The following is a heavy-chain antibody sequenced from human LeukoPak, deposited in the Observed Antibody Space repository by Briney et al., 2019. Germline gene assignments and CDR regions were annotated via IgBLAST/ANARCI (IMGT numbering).Heavy chain of an antibody. J-gene: IGHJ4*02. D-gene: IGHD1-26*01. CDR3: ARSKSGSYHSPFDY. CDR2: VFHSGGT. CDR1: GGSIGSSAYS. V-gene: IGHV4-39*01. Sequence: SETLSLTCSVSGGSIGSSAYSWGWIRQAPGKGLECIGSVFHSGGTYYNPSLQSRVTISIDTSKNQFSLKMTSMTATDTALYYCARSKSGSYHSPFDYWGQGTLLIVSS.